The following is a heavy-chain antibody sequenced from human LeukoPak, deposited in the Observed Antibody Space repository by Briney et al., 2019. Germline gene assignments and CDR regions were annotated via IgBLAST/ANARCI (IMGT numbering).Heavy chain of an antibody. CDR1: GFTFSSYA. CDR3: VKSPLGECTNTKCSDN. Sequence: GGSLRLSCAASGFTFSSYAMHWVRQAPGKGLEWVAVISYDGSNKYYADSVKGRFTISRDNSKNTLYLQMNSLTTEDTAMYHCVKSPLGECTNTKCSDNWGQGVLVTVSS. CDR2: ISYDGSNK. V-gene: IGHV3-30-3*01. D-gene: IGHD2-8*01. J-gene: IGHJ4*02.